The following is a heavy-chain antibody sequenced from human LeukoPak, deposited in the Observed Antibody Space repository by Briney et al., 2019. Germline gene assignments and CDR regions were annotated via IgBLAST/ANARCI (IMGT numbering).Heavy chain of an antibody. Sequence: ASVKLSCKASGYTFTGYYMHWVRQAPGQELEWMGWINPNSGGTNYAQKFQGRVTMTRDTSISTAYMELSRLRSDDTAVYYCARARRDIVVRFDYWGQGTLVTVSS. CDR1: GYTFTGYY. D-gene: IGHD2-2*01. V-gene: IGHV1-2*02. CDR3: ARARRDIVVRFDY. J-gene: IGHJ4*02. CDR2: INPNSGGT.